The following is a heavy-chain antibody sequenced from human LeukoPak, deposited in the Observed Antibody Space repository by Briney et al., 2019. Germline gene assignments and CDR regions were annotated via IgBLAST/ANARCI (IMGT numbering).Heavy chain of an antibody. D-gene: IGHD2-8*01. CDR2: IYYSGST. Sequence: PSETLSLTCAVSGGSISSGGYSWSWIRQPPGKGLEWIGYIYYSGSTNYNPSLKSRVTISVDTSKNQFSLKLSSVTAADTAVYYCARYIPKEEWYAFDIWGQGTMVTVSS. CDR1: GGSISSGGYS. J-gene: IGHJ3*02. V-gene: IGHV4-61*08. CDR3: ARYIPKEEWYAFDI.